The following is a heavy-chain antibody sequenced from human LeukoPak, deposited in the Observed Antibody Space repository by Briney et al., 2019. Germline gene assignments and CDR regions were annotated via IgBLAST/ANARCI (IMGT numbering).Heavy chain of an antibody. V-gene: IGHV4-34*12. J-gene: IGHJ4*02. D-gene: IGHD1-26*01. CDR3: ARHLSGSYSFDY. CDR2: IIYSGST. CDR1: GVSFSGYY. Sequence: PSETLSLTCAVYGVSFSGYYWSWVRQPPGKGLEWIGQIIYSGSTNYNPSLKSRVTLSLDTSKRHFSLKLNSVPAADTAVYYCARHLSGSYSFDYWGQGTLVTVSS.